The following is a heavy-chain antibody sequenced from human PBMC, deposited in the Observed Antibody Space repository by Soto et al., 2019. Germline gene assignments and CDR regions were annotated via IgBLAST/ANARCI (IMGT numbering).Heavy chain of an antibody. CDR3: ATRLTWDLYYYYYMDV. D-gene: IGHD6-25*01. CDR2: ISGSGGST. CDR1: GFTFSSYA. V-gene: IGHV3-23*01. Sequence: PGGSLRLSCAASGFTFSSYAMSWVRQAPGKGLEWVSAISGSGGSTYYADSVKGRFTISRDNSKNTLYLQMNSLRAEDTAVYYCATRLTWDLYYYYYMDVWGKGTTVTVSS. J-gene: IGHJ6*03.